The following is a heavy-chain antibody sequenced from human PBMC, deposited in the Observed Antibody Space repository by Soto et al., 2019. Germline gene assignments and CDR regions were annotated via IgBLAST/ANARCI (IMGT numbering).Heavy chain of an antibody. CDR2: IYQTGST. CDR1: GGSISTINW. D-gene: IGHD6-6*01. J-gene: IGHJ6*02. Sequence: SETLSLTCAVSGGSISTINWWTWVRQPPGKGLDWIGEIYQTGSTSYNPSLERRVTISIDKSNNQFSLKLRSVTAADTAVYYCARVSSSSAFGMDVWGQGTTVTVSS. CDR3: ARVSSSSAFGMDV. V-gene: IGHV4-4*02.